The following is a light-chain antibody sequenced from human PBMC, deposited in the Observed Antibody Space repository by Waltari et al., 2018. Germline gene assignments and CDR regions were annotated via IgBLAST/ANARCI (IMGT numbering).Light chain of an antibody. Sequence: EIVLTQSPGTLSLSPGEGATLSCRTSQTIRTTYLAWYQQKPGQSPTLLICGAFTRATGIPDRFTGSGSGTDFSLTISSLEPEDFATYYCQQYDVSPLTFGGGTKVEIK. CDR2: GAF. J-gene: IGKJ4*01. CDR1: QTIRTTY. CDR3: QQYDVSPLT. V-gene: IGKV3-20*01.